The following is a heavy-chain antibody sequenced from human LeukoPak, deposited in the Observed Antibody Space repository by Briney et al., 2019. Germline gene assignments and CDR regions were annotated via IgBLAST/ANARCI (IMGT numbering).Heavy chain of an antibody. Sequence: ASVKVSCKASGYTFTRHAISWVRQAPGLGLEWMGWIRPDSGDTGHAQKFRGRVVITRDNSIDTTYTELSSLTSEDTAIYYCARELSTSVPDFWGQGTLVTVSS. D-gene: IGHD5/OR15-5a*01. CDR3: ARELSTSVPDF. CDR2: IRPDSGDT. CDR1: GYTFTRHA. V-gene: IGHV1-8*03. J-gene: IGHJ4*02.